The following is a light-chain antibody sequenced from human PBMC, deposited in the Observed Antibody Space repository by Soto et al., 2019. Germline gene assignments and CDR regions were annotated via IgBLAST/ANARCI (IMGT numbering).Light chain of an antibody. Sequence: EIVLTQPPGTLSLSPGETATLSCVASQSLTSRFIAWYQQKPGQAPRLLIYDTSSRASGIPDRFSGSGSGTDFTLTISRLQHEDFAVFYCQQYGTSAIIFGQGTRLEI. CDR2: DTS. CDR1: QSLTSRF. J-gene: IGKJ5*01. V-gene: IGKV3-20*01. CDR3: QQYGTSAII.